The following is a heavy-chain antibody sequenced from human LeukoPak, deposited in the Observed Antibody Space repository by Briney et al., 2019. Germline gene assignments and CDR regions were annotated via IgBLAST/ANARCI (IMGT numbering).Heavy chain of an antibody. D-gene: IGHD5-24*01. Sequence: ASVKVSCKVSGYTLTELSMHWVRQAPGKGLEWMGGFDPEDGETIYAQKFQGRVTMTEDTSTDTAYMELGSLRSEDTAVYYCATPPPRWLQSHDAFDIWGQGTMVTVSS. CDR1: GYTLTELS. V-gene: IGHV1-24*01. CDR2: FDPEDGET. CDR3: ATPPPRWLQSHDAFDI. J-gene: IGHJ3*02.